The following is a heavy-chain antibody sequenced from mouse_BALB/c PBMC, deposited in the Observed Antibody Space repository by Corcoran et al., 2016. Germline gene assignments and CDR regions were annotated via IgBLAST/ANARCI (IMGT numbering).Heavy chain of an antibody. CDR1: GYSFTGYY. CDR2: INPYNGAT. CDR3: ARDGNYGAWFAY. V-gene: IGHV1-26*01. D-gene: IGHD2-1*01. Sequence: EVQLQQSGPELVKPGASVKISCKAPGYSFTGYYMHWVKQSHVKSLEWIGRINPYNGATSYNQNFKDKASLTVAKSSSTAYMELHSLTSEDSAVYYCARDGNYGAWFAYWGQGTLVTVSA. J-gene: IGHJ3*01.